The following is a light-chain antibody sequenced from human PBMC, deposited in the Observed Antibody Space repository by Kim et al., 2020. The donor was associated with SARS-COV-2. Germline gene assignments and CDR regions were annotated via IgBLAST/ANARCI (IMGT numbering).Light chain of an antibody. CDR1: SLRNYY. CDR2: GKY. J-gene: IGLJ3*02. CDR3: NSRDSSGDHVV. Sequence: SSELTQDPAVSVALGQTVRLTCQGDSLRNYYATWYQQRPGQAPVLVLYGKYNRPSGIPDRFSGSASGNTASLTITGPQAEDEADYYCNSRDSSGDHVVFGGGTQLTVL. V-gene: IGLV3-19*01.